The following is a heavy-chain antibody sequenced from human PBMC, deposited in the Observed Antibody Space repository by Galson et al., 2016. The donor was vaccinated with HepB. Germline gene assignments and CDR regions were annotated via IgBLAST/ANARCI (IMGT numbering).Heavy chain of an antibody. D-gene: IGHD3-10*01. CDR2: ISRNGPPI. J-gene: IGHJ6*02. V-gene: IGHV3-48*02. CDR3: AGGRFGSGIYWCLDV. CDR1: AFTFSSYT. Sequence: SLRLSCAASAFTFSSYTMNWVRQAPGKGLEWVSYISRNGPPIYYADSVKGRFTITRDNAKNSLYLQKNSLRDEDTAAYFCAGGRFGSGIYWCLDVWGQGTTVTVSS.